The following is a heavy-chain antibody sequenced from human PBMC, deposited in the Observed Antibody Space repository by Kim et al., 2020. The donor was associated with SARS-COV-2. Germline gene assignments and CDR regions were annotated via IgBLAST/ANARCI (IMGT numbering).Heavy chain of an antibody. CDR2: ISDYTGKT. CDR1: GYSFTSFG. J-gene: IGHJ5*02. CDR3: ARDSNGSGTFFEGWFYP. D-gene: IGHD3-10*01. Sequence: ASVKVSCKASGYSFTSFGISWVRQAPGQGLEWMGWISDYTGKTRYAQKFQGRVTMTTDRSTTTGYMELRSLRSDDTAVYYCARDSNGSGTFFEGWFYPWGQGPLVTVSS. V-gene: IGHV1-18*01.